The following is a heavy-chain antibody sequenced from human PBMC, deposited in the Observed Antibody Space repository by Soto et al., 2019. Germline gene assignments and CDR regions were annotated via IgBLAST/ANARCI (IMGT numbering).Heavy chain of an antibody. J-gene: IGHJ4*02. CDR2: VSHDGRNT. CDR3: AKGGRQWLVTSDFNC. CDR1: GFTFSDYA. Sequence: VQLVESGGGVVQPGRSLRLSCAASGFTFSDYAMHWVRQAPGKGLEWVAVVSHDGRNTHYADSVKGRFTISRDSSNTTVSREVTSLRAEDTAVYYCAKGGRQWLVTSDFNCWGQGALVTVSS. V-gene: IGHV3-30*18. D-gene: IGHD6-19*01.